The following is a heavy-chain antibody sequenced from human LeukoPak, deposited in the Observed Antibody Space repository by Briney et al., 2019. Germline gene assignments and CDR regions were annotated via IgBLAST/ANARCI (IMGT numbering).Heavy chain of an antibody. CDR1: GFSFNTFG. V-gene: IGHV3-30-3*01. D-gene: IGHD6-13*01. J-gene: IGHJ4*02. Sequence: PGRSLRLSCAASGFSFNTFGMDWVRQAPGKGLEWVAGISHDGSNKYYADSVKGRFTISRDNSKNTLYLQMNSLRVEDTAVYYCARGLAAAGTRGPYWGQGTLVTVSS. CDR2: ISHDGSNK. CDR3: ARGLAAAGTRGPY.